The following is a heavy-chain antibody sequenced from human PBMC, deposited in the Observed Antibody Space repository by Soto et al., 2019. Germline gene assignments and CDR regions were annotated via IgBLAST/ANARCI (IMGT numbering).Heavy chain of an antibody. CDR1: GGTFSSYA. CDR2: ISAYNGNT. V-gene: IGHV1-18*01. CDR3: ARGDYGWNWFDP. Sequence: ASVKVSCKASGGTFSSYAISWVRQAPGQGLEWMGWISAYNGNTNYAQKLQGRVTMTTDTSTSTAYMELRSLRSDDTAVYYCARGDYGWNWFDPWGQGTLVTVSS. D-gene: IGHD4-17*01. J-gene: IGHJ5*02.